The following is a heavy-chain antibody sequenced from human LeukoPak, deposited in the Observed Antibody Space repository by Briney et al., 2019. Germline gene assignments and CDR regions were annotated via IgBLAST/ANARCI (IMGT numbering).Heavy chain of an antibody. CDR1: GFTFSTYG. Sequence: GGSLRLSCTASGFTFSTYGMSWVRQAPGKGLEWVSAISGSGDSTQYADSVKGRFTISRDNSRNTLYLQMNSLRAEDTAVYYCASLYADDFDIWGQGTMVTVSS. CDR3: ASLYADDFDI. J-gene: IGHJ3*02. V-gene: IGHV3-23*01. D-gene: IGHD2-8*01. CDR2: ISGSGDST.